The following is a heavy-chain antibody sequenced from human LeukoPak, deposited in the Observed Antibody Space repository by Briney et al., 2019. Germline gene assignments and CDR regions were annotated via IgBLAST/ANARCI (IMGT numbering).Heavy chain of an antibody. V-gene: IGHV4-39*01. Sequence: SETLSLTCTVSGGSISSSSYYWGWIRQPPGKGLEWIGSIYYSGSTYYNPSLKSRVTISVDTSKNQFSLKLSSVTAADTAVYYCARAPHVIYCSSTSCYSHFDYWGQGTLVTVSS. CDR2: IYYSGST. CDR3: ARAPHVIYCSSTSCYSHFDY. J-gene: IGHJ4*02. CDR1: GGSISSSSYY. D-gene: IGHD2-2*01.